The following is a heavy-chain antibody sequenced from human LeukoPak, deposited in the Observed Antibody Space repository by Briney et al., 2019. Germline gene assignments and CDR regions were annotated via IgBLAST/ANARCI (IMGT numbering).Heavy chain of an antibody. V-gene: IGHV3-7*01. Sequence: GGSLRLSCAASGFTFSSYWMSWVRQAPGKGLEWVANIKQDGSEKYYVDSVKGRFTISRDNAKNSLYLQMNSLRAEDTAVYYCAATYYYDSSGYYRSDYWGQGTLVTVSS. CDR3: AATYYYDSSGYYRSDY. CDR2: IKQDGSEK. CDR1: GFTFSSYW. D-gene: IGHD3-22*01. J-gene: IGHJ4*02.